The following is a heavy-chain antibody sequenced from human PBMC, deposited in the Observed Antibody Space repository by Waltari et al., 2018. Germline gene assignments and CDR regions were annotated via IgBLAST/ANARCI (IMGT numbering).Heavy chain of an antibody. Sequence: EVQLVETGGGLVQPGGSLRLPCAATGATCSKYWMHWVRQDAGKGLMWVAHINSDGRSTTYGDSVTGRFTITRDNARDTVYLQMTSLRAEDTAVYFCVTDAPGLGLDVWGQGTTVTVSS. J-gene: IGHJ6*02. V-gene: IGHV3-74*01. CDR3: VTDAPGLGLDV. CDR2: INSDGRST. D-gene: IGHD7-27*01. CDR1: GATCSKYW.